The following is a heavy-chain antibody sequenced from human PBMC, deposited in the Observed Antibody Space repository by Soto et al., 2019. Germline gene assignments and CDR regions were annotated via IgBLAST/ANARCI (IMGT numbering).Heavy chain of an antibody. J-gene: IGHJ4*02. V-gene: IGHV4-39*01. CDR3: ARLRMSGGWADY. D-gene: IGHD6-19*01. Sequence: TSETLSLTCTVSGGSVSSGSYYWGWIRQPPGKGLEWIGSIYYSGSTYYNPSLKSRVTISVDTSKNQFSLKLSSVTAADTAVYYCARLRMSGGWADYWGQGTLVTVSS. CDR2: IYYSGST. CDR1: GGSVSSGSYY.